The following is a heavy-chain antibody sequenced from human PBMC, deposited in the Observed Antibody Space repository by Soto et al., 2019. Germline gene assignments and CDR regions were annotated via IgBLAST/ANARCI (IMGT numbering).Heavy chain of an antibody. D-gene: IGHD3-3*01. V-gene: IGHV1-2*02. Sequence: DSVKVSCKASGYTFNLNFIHWVRQAPGQGLEWVGWINPISGDTHYAQKFQGRVTLTRVKSITTAYMELNRLRSDDTAIYYCTRDPIFYEVNSHYAASHLWCQAPLLTLSS. J-gene: IGHJ5*02. CDR3: TRDPIFYEVNSHYAASHL. CDR2: INPISGDT. CDR1: GYTFNLNF.